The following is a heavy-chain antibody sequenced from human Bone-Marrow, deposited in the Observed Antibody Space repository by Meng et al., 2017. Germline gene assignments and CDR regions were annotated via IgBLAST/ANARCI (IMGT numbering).Heavy chain of an antibody. V-gene: IGHV3-7*01. CDR2: IKQDGSEK. J-gene: IGHJ4*02. Sequence: GGSLRLSCAASGFTFSSYAMHWVRQAPGKGLEWVANIKQDGSEKYYVDSVKGRFTISRDNAKNSLYLQMNSLRAEDTAVYYCARDAVPYYFDYWGQGTLVTVSS. D-gene: IGHD6-6*01. CDR3: ARDAVPYYFDY. CDR1: GFTFSSYA.